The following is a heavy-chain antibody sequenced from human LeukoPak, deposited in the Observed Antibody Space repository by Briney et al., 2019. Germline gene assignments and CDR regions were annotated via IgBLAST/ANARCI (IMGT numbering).Heavy chain of an antibody. CDR1: GGSIGSGGYY. J-gene: IGHJ4*02. D-gene: IGHD3/OR15-3a*01. Sequence: SETLSLTCTVSGGSIGSGGYYWGWIRQHPGKGLEWIGYIYYSGSTYYNPSLKSRVTISVDTSKNQFSLKLSSVTAADTAVYYCARGPDIWREAYYFDYWGQGTLVTVSS. V-gene: IGHV4-31*03. CDR3: ARGPDIWREAYYFDY. CDR2: IYYSGST.